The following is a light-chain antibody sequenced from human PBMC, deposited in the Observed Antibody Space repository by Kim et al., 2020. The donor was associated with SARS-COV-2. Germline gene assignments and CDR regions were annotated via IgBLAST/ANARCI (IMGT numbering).Light chain of an antibody. J-gene: IGKJ5*01. Sequence: DIVMTQSPDSLAVSLGERATINCKSSQSVLYSSNNKNYLAWYQQKPGQPPKLLIYWASTRESGVPDRFSGSGSGTDFTLTISSLQAEDVAVYSCQQYYSTPITVGQGTRLEIK. CDR3: QQYYSTPIT. CDR1: QSVLYSSNNKNY. CDR2: WAS. V-gene: IGKV4-1*01.